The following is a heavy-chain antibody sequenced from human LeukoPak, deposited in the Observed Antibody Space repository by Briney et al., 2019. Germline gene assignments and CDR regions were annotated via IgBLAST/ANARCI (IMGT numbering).Heavy chain of an antibody. J-gene: IGHJ5*02. CDR1: GGSFSGYY. CDR3: ARDEGGLGGIDP. Sequence: SETLSLTCAVYGGSFSGYYWSWIRQPPGKGLEWIGEINHSGSTNYNPSLKSRVTISVDTSKNQFSLKLSSVTAADTAVYCCARDEGGLGGIDPWGQGTLVTVSS. D-gene: IGHD6-6*01. CDR2: INHSGST. V-gene: IGHV4-34*01.